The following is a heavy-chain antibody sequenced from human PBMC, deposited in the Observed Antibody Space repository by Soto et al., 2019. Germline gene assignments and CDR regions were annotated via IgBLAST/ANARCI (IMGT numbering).Heavy chain of an antibody. CDR2: ISNDGNNK. D-gene: IGHD3-10*01. CDR3: AKDSGRGSADYYFDY. Sequence: GGSLRLSCASPGFTFIAYGMHCVRHAPGKGLERVAVISNDGNNKYHADSVKGRFTISRDNSKNTLYLQMNSLRAEDTAVYYCAKDSGRGSADYYFDYWGQGTLVTVSS. J-gene: IGHJ4*02. CDR1: GFTFIAYG. V-gene: IGHV3-30*18.